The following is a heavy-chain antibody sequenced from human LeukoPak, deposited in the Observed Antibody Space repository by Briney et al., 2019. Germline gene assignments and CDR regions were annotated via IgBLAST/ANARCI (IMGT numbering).Heavy chain of an antibody. CDR1: GFTVSSNY. Sequence: GGSLRLSCAASGFTVSSNYMSWVRQAPGKGLEWVSFISRSSSYTQYVDSVRGRFTISRDDAKNSLYLQMNSLRAEDSAVYYCARGSRVPDYWGQGTLVTVSS. CDR2: ISRSSSYT. D-gene: IGHD5-24*01. CDR3: ARGSRVPDY. J-gene: IGHJ4*02. V-gene: IGHV3-11*06.